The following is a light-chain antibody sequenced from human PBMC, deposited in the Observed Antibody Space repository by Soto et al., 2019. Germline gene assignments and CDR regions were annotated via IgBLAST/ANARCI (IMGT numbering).Light chain of an antibody. Sequence: NFMLTQPHSVSESPGKTVTISCTRSSGSIASNYVQWYQQRPGSAPTTVIYEDNQRPSGVPDRFSGSIDSSSNSASLTISGLKTEDEADYYCQSYDSSNHREFVVFGGGTKVTVL. V-gene: IGLV6-57*04. CDR2: EDN. CDR3: QSYDSSNHREFVV. J-gene: IGLJ2*01. CDR1: SGSIASNY.